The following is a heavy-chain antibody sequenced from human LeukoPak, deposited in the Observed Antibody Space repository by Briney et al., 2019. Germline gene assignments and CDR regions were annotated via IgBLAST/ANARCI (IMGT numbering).Heavy chain of an antibody. Sequence: GGSLRLSCAASGFTFSSYWMSWVRQAPGKGLEWVANIKQDGSEKYYVESVKGRFTISRDNAKNSLYLQMNSLSAEDTAVYYCARDFKDSEVVFDYWGQGTLVTVSS. D-gene: IGHD2-21*01. J-gene: IGHJ4*02. CDR1: GFTFSSYW. V-gene: IGHV3-7*01. CDR3: ARDFKDSEVVFDY. CDR2: IKQDGSEK.